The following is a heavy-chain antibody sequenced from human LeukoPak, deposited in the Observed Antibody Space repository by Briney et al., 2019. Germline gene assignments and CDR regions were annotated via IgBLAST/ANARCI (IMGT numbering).Heavy chain of an antibody. CDR1: GGSISSGGYY. V-gene: IGHV4-31*03. D-gene: IGHD6-13*01. Sequence: PSETLSLTCTVSGGSISSGGYYWSWIRQHPGKGLEWIGYIYYSGSTYYNPSLKSRVTISVDTSKNQFSLKLSSVTAADTAVYYCARGSSWYEGAFDIWGQGTMVTVSS. CDR2: IYYSGST. CDR3: ARGSSWYEGAFDI. J-gene: IGHJ3*02.